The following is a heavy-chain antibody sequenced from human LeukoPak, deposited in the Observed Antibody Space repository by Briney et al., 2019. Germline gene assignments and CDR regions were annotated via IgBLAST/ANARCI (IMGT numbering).Heavy chain of an antibody. V-gene: IGHV1-18*01. CDR1: GYTFTSYG. CDR2: ISAYNGNT. J-gene: IGHJ4*02. Sequence: ASVKVSCKASGYTFTSYGISWVRQAPGQGLEWMGWISAYNGNTNYAQKLQGRVTMTTDTSTSAAYMELRSLRSDDTAVYYCARLTTAGPLAGTGVMGLVVYFDYWGQGTLVTVSS. CDR3: ARLTTAGPLAGTGVMGLVVYFDY. D-gene: IGHD6-19*01.